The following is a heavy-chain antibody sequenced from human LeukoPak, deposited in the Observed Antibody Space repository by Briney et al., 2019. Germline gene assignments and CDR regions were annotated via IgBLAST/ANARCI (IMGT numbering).Heavy chain of an antibody. J-gene: IGHJ6*03. V-gene: IGHV4-34*01. CDR1: GGPFRGYY. CDR3: ARGGTTIEGYYYMDV. Sequence: SSEPLSLTCAVYGGPFRGYYWSWIRQPAGKGPEWIGEIYHSGSTKYNPSLKSRVTISVDTSKNQFSLKLSSVTAADTAVYYCARGGTTIEGYYYMDVWGKGTTVTVSS. D-gene: IGHD3-22*01. CDR2: IYHSGST.